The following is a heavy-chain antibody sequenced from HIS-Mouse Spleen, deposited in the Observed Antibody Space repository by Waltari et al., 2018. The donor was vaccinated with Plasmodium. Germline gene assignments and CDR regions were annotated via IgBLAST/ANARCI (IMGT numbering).Heavy chain of an antibody. Sequence: EVQLLESGGGLVQPGGSLRLSCAASGFTVSSYWMSWARQAPGKGLEWVANIKQDGSEIYYVDSVKGRFTISRDNAKNSLYLQMNSLRAEDTAVYYCASSWYWYFDLWGRGTLVTVSS. CDR1: GFTVSSYW. V-gene: IGHV3-7*01. D-gene: IGHD6-13*01. J-gene: IGHJ2*01. CDR3: ASSWYWYFDL. CDR2: IKQDGSEI.